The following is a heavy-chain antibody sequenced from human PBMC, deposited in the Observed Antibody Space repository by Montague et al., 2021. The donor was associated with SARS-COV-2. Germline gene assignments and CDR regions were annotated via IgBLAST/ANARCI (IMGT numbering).Heavy chain of an antibody. J-gene: IGHJ6*03. CDR3: ARALFSRRGVYITTYYYSYYMDA. CDR1: GASLSGSY. CDR2: VNQSGVT. Sequence: SQTLSLTCAVYGASLSGSYWTWIRQPPGKGLELIGEVNQSGVTNYNPSLKSRVATSVDTSKNQFSLRLSSVTAADTAVYYCARALFSRRGVYITTYYYSYYMDAWGTGTTVTVSS. D-gene: IGHD3-10*01. V-gene: IGHV4-34*01.